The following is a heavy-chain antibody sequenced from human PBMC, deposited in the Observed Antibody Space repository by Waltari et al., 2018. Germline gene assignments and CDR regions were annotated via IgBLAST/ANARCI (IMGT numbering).Heavy chain of an antibody. CDR2: SKTSRRH. J-gene: IGHJ6*02. CDR1: GGSFSGYY. D-gene: IGHD2-15*01. CDR3: ARAVLRDYYYCGMDV. V-gene: IGHV4-34*01. Sequence: QVQLQQWGAGLLKPSETLSLTCAVYGGSFSGYYWSWIRPPPVKGLELIGESKTSRRHNYNPSLKSRDTISGETSKNRFSLKRSSVTAADTAVYYCARAVLRDYYYCGMDVWGQGTTVTVSS.